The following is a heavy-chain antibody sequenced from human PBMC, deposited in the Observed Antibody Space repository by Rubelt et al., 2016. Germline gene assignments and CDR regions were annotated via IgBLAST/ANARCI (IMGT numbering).Heavy chain of an antibody. V-gene: IGHV4-34*01. CDR2: INHSGST. CDR1: GGSFSGYY. Sequence: QVQLQQWGAGLLKPSETLSLTCAVYGGSFSGYYWSWIRQPPGKGLEWIGEINHSGSTNYNPSLKSRVTISVDTSKNQFSLKLSSVTAADTAVYYCASVLRWFGEIYLDYWGQGTLVTVSS. J-gene: IGHJ4*02. CDR3: ASVLRWFGEIYLDY. D-gene: IGHD3-10*01.